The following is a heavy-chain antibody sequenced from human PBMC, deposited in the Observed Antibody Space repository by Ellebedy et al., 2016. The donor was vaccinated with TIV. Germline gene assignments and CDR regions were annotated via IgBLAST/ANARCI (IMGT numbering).Heavy chain of an antibody. V-gene: IGHV1-3*01. CDR2: INAGNGNT. CDR3: ARVKWELPFDY. D-gene: IGHD1-26*01. J-gene: IGHJ4*02. Sequence: AASVKVSCKASGYTFTSYAMHWVRQAPAQRLEWMGWINAGNGNTKYSQKFQGRVTITRDTSASTAYMGLSRLRSEDTAVYYCARVKWELPFDYWGQGTLVTVSS. CDR1: GYTFTSYA.